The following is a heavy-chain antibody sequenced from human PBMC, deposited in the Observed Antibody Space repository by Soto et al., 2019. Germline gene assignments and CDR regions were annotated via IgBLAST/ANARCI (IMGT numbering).Heavy chain of an antibody. CDR3: VRRHVSATGIDWFDP. CDR1: GYTFTSYG. V-gene: IGHV1-3*01. J-gene: IGHJ5*02. CDR2: INAANGDT. Sequence: QVQLVQSGTEVKKPGASVKVSCKASGYTFTSYGIHWVRQAPGQRLEWMGWINAANGDTKYSPKFQGRVTITRDTSASTAYMELSSLRSEDTAVYYCVRRHVSATGIDWFDPWGPGTLVTVSS. D-gene: IGHD6-13*01.